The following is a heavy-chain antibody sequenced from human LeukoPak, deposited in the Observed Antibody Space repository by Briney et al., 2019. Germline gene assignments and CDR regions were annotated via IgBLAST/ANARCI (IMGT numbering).Heavy chain of an antibody. CDR3: TRQGVYYSDSSAFYY. Sequence: GESLKISCKCSGYRFTNYWIGWVRQLPGKGLELMGSIYPGDSDIRYSPSFQGQVTISADKSFTTAYLQWRSLKASDTAIYYRTRQGVYYSDSSAFYYWGQGTRVTVSS. D-gene: IGHD3-22*01. CDR1: GYRFTNYW. V-gene: IGHV5-51*01. CDR2: IYPGDSDI. J-gene: IGHJ4*02.